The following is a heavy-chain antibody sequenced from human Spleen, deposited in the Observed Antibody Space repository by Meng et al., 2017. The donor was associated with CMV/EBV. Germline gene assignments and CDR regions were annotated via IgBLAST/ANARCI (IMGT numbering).Heavy chain of an antibody. V-gene: IGHV3-21*01. Sequence: GESLKIYCAASGFKFSSYSINWVRQAPGEGLEWVASISSSSIYIYYADSVRGRFTISRDNAKNSLYLQMNSLRAEDTAVYYCARKDDWNYKLDYWGQGTLVTVSS. D-gene: IGHD1-7*01. J-gene: IGHJ4*02. CDR2: ISSSSIYI. CDR3: ARKDDWNYKLDY. CDR1: GFKFSSYS.